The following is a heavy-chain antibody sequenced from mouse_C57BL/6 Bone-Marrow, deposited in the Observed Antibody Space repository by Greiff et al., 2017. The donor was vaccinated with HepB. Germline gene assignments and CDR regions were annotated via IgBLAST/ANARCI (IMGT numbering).Heavy chain of an antibody. J-gene: IGHJ2*01. CDR3: ARMVSIYSDY. Sequence: QVTLKESGPGILQPSQTLSLTCSFSGFSLSTFGMGVGWIRQPSGKGREWLEHIWWDDDKYYNPALKSRLTISKDTSKNQVFLMIANVDTADTATYYCARMVSIYSDYWGQGTTLTVSS. V-gene: IGHV8-8*01. CDR1: GFSLSTFGMG. CDR2: IWWDDDK.